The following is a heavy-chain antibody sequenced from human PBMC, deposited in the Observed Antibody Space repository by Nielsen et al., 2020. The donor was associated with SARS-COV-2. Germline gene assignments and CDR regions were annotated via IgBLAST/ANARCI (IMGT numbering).Heavy chain of an antibody. Sequence: GGSLRLSCAASGFTFSSYGMHWVRQAPGKGLEWVAVIWYDGSNKYYADSVKGRFTISRDNSKNTLYLQMNSLRAEDTAVYYCARGITSYDAFDIWGQGTMVTVSS. CDR1: GFTFSSYG. J-gene: IGHJ3*02. CDR2: IWYDGSNK. V-gene: IGHV3-33*01. D-gene: IGHD5-24*01. CDR3: ARGITSYDAFDI.